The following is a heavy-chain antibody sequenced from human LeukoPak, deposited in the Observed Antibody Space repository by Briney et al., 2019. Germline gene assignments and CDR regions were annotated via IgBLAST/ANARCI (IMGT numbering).Heavy chain of an antibody. CDR2: IYYSGST. CDR3: ARDRGSSGWYEFDY. CDR1: GGSVSSGSYY. D-gene: IGHD6-19*01. V-gene: IGHV4-61*01. Sequence: PSETLSLTCTVSGGSVSSGSYYWSWIRQPPGKGLEWIGYIYYSGSTNYNPSLKSRVTISVDTSKNQFSLKLSSVTAADTAVYYCARDRGSSGWYEFDYWGQGTLVTVSS. J-gene: IGHJ4*02.